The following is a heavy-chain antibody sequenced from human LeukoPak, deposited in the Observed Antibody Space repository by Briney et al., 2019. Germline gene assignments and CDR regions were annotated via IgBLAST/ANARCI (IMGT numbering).Heavy chain of an antibody. V-gene: IGHV3-11*05. Sequence: GGSLRLSCAASGFTFSDYYMSWIRQAPGKGLEWVSYISSSRSYRNYADSVKGRFTISRDNAKNSLFLQMNSLRGEDAAVYYCARDDRAAAPHVAFDIWGQGTMVTVSS. CDR1: GFTFSDYY. J-gene: IGHJ3*02. CDR3: ARDDRAAAPHVAFDI. D-gene: IGHD6-13*01. CDR2: ISSSRSYR.